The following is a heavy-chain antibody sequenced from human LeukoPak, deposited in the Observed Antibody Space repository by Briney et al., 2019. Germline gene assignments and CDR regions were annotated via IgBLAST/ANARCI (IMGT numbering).Heavy chain of an antibody. V-gene: IGHV4-39*07. D-gene: IGHD2-15*01. CDR1: GGSISSSSYY. J-gene: IGHJ6*03. Sequence: SETLSLTCTVSGGSISSSSYYWGWIRQPPGKGLEWIGSICYSGSTYYNPSLKSRVTMSVDTSKNQFSLKLSSVTAADTAVYYCARGYCSGGSCYSYYYYNYMDVWGKGTTVTVSS. CDR2: ICYSGST. CDR3: ARGYCSGGSCYSYYYYNYMDV.